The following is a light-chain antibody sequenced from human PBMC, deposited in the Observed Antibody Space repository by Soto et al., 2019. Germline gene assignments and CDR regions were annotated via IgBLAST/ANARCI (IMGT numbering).Light chain of an antibody. J-gene: IGKJ1*01. CDR1: QSVSSSY. CDR2: DTS. CDR3: QHCGSSPS. V-gene: IGKV3-20*01. Sequence: EIVLTQSPGTLSLSPGERATLSCRASQSVSSSYLAWYQQKPGQAPRLLIYDTSSRATGIPDRFSGSGSGTDFTLAISRLEPEDLAVYYCQHCGSSPSFGQGTKVELK.